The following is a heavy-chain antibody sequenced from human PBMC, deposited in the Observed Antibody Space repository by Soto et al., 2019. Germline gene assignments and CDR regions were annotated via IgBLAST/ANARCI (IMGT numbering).Heavy chain of an antibody. CDR3: PTESGPTYGSTDF. CDR2: ISGSGST. D-gene: IGHD3-10*01. V-gene: IGHV4-30-4*01. J-gene: IGHJ4*02. Sequence: TLSLTCTVSGGSVSSGYNYWSGIRQAHGKGLEWIGYISGSGSTGYNPSLKNRLTMSVDRSKNQFTLRLTSVTAAATAVYFCPTESGPTYGSTDFWGQGTQVTVSS. CDR1: GGSVSSGYNY.